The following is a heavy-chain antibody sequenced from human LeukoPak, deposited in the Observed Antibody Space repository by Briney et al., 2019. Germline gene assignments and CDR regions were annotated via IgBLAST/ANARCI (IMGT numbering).Heavy chain of an antibody. CDR3: ARDGRRYCSSTSCYPFDY. D-gene: IGHD2-2*01. V-gene: IGHV1-18*01. CDR1: GYTFTSYG. CDR2: ISAYNGNT. J-gene: IGHJ4*02. Sequence: ASVKVSCKASGYTFTSYGISWVRQAPGQGLEWMGWISAYNGNTNYAQKLQGRVTMTTDTSTSTALMELRSLRSDDTAVYYCARDGRRYCSSTSCYPFDYWGQGTLVTVSS.